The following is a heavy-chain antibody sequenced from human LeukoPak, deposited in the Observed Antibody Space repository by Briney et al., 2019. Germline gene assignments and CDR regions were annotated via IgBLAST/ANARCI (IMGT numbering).Heavy chain of an antibody. J-gene: IGHJ1*01. CDR2: LSSSGNV. CDR1: GGSFSGYY. Sequence: SETLSLTCAVYGGSFSGYYWSWIRQPPGKGLEWIGSLSSSGNVYYNPSLKSRVTVSIDTSKNQFSLRLTSVIAADTAIYYCARHAVVDAYPRYFQHWGQGTLITVSS. CDR3: ARHAVVDAYPRYFQH. D-gene: IGHD5-12*01. V-gene: IGHV4-34*01.